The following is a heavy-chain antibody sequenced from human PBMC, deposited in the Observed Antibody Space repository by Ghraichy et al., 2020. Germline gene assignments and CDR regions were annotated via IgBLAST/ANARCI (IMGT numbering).Heavy chain of an antibody. CDR3: AKCWDIWSGSPPDY. CDR1: GFTFSSYA. V-gene: IGHV3-23*01. CDR2: ISGSGGST. J-gene: IGHJ4*02. D-gene: IGHD3-3*01. Sequence: LSLTCAASGFTFSSYAMSWVRQAPGKGLEWVSAISGSGGSTYYADSVKGRFTISRDNSKNTLYLQMNSLRAEDTAVYYCAKCWDIWSGSPPDYWGQGTLVTVSS.